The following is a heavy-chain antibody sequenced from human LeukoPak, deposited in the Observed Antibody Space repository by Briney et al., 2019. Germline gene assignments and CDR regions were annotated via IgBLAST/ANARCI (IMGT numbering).Heavy chain of an antibody. CDR3: AKHTRHGHYNPNDV. CDR2: RHISGST. D-gene: IGHD4-17*01. CDR1: GGSVSAFY. Sequence: SETLSLTCTVSGGSVSAFYWSWLRQPPGEELEGIGYRHISGSTGYNPSLESRVSISIDTSNNPLSLRVTSVTAADTAVYYCAKHTRHGHYNPNDVWGQGTMVTVST. V-gene: IGHV4-4*09. J-gene: IGHJ3*01.